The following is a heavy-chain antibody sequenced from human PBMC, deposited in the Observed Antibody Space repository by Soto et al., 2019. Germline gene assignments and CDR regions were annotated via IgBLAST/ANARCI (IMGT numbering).Heavy chain of an antibody. J-gene: IGHJ6*02. CDR3: AKDRRYYYDIETHYGLDV. Sequence: QVHLVESGGRVVQPGGSLRLSCEASGFNFRDYNMFWVRQAPGKGLEWVALITYDAEYQYDGDSVKGRFTISRDNSKSTRSLRLTGLIADDTAVYYCAKDRRYYYDIETHYGLDVWDQGTTVSVSS. V-gene: IGHV3-30*18. CDR2: ITYDAEYQ. D-gene: IGHD3-22*01. CDR1: GFNFRDYN.